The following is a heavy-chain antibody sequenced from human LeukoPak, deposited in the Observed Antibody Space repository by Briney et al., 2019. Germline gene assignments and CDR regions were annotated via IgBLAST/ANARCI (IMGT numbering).Heavy chain of an antibody. D-gene: IGHD2-8*01. CDR2: ISGSGDST. CDR3: ANEGPNFDY. V-gene: IGHV3-23*01. J-gene: IGHJ4*02. Sequence: GGSLRLSCAASGFTFSSYAMSWVRQAPGKGLEWVSVISGSGDSTHYADSVKGRFTISRNNSKNTVYLQMNSLRAEDTAVYYCANEGPNFDYWGQGTLVTVSS. CDR1: GFTFSSYA.